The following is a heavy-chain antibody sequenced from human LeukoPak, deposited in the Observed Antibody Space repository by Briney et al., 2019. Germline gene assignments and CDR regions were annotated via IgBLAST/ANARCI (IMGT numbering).Heavy chain of an antibody. CDR3: ARDIEKEYNWNPGDYYYYMDV. CDR2: INPSGGST. Sequence: ASVKVSCKASGYTFTSYYMHWVRQAPGQGLEWMGIINPSGGSTSYAQKFQGRVTITTDESTSTAYMELSSLRSEDTAVYYCARDIEKEYNWNPGDYYYYMDVWGKGTTATVSS. D-gene: IGHD1-20*01. J-gene: IGHJ6*03. CDR1: GYTFTSYY. V-gene: IGHV1-46*01.